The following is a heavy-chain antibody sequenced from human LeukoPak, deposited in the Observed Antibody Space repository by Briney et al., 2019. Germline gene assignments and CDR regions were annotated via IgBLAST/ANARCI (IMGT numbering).Heavy chain of an antibody. CDR2: IYYSGST. Sequence: SETLSLTCTVSGGSISSYYWSWIRQPPGKGLEWIGYIYYSGSTNYNPSLKSRVTISVDTSKNQFSLKLSSVTAADTAVYYCASSIAAAGKSFDYWGQGTLATVSS. CDR1: GGSISSYY. D-gene: IGHD6-13*01. CDR3: ASSIAAAGKSFDY. J-gene: IGHJ4*02. V-gene: IGHV4-59*01.